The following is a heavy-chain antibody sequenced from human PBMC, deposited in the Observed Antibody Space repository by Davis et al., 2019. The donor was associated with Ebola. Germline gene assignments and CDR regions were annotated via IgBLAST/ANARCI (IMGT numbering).Heavy chain of an antibody. J-gene: IGHJ6*03. D-gene: IGHD4-11*01. CDR2: ISAYNGNT. V-gene: IGHV1-18*01. CDR1: GYTFTSYG. Sequence: ASVKVSCKASGYTFTSYGISWVRQAPGQGLEWMGWISAYNGNTNYAQKVQGRVTMTTDTSTSTAYLDLRSLRSDDTAVYYCARGTTVTTDPYYYYMDVWGKGTTVTVSS. CDR3: ARGTTVTTDPYYYYMDV.